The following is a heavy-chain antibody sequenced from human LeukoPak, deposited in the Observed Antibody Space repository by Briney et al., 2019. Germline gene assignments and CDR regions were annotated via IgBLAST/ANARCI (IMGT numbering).Heavy chain of an antibody. V-gene: IGHV3-23*01. J-gene: IGHJ4*02. CDR2: ISGSGGST. CDR1: GFTFSSYA. CDR3: AKDSGDYTFDY. Sequence: GGSQRLSCAASGFTFSSYAMRWVRQPPGKGLEWVSAISGSGGSTYYADSVKGRFTISRDNSKNTLYLQMNSLRAEDTAVYYCAKDSGDYTFDYWGQGTLVTVSS. D-gene: IGHD2-21*02.